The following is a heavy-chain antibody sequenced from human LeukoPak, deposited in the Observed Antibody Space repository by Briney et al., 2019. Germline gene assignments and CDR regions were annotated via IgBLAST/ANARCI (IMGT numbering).Heavy chain of an antibody. Sequence: GASVKVSCKASGYTFTGYYMHWVRQAPGQGLEWMGWINPNSGGTNYAQKFQGRVTMTRDTSISTAYMELSRLRSDDTAVYYCARQYCSSTSCYTYYYYYGMDVWAKGPRSPSP. CDR2: INPNSGGT. D-gene: IGHD2-2*02. J-gene: IGHJ6*02. CDR3: ARQYCSSTSCYTYYYYYGMDV. V-gene: IGHV1-2*02. CDR1: GYTFTGYY.